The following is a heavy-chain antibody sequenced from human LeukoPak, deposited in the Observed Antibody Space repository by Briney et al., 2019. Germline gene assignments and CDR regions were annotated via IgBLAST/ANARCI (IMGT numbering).Heavy chain of an antibody. CDR2: ISGSGGST. CDR1: GFTFSSYA. J-gene: IGHJ4*02. Sequence: PGGSLRLSCAASGFTFSSYAMSWVRQAPGKGLEWGSAISGSGGSTYYADSVKGRFTISRDNYKNTLYLQMNSLRAEDTAVYYCAKAGRGYKLLSRVVAFDYWGQGTLVTVSS. D-gene: IGHD2-2*01. CDR3: AKAGRGYKLLSRVVAFDY. V-gene: IGHV3-23*01.